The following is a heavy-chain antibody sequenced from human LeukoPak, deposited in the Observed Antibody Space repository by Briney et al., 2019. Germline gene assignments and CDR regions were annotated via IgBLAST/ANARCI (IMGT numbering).Heavy chain of an antibody. D-gene: IGHD1-14*01. CDR2: FDPEDGET. V-gene: IGHV1-24*01. Sequence: GASVKVSCKASGYTLTELSMHWVRQAPGKGLEWMGGFDPEDGETIYAQKFQGRVTMTEDTSTDTAYMELSSLRSEDTAVYYCATSIAPPRNVDYWGQGTLVTVSS. J-gene: IGHJ4*02. CDR3: ATSIAPPRNVDY. CDR1: GYTLTELS.